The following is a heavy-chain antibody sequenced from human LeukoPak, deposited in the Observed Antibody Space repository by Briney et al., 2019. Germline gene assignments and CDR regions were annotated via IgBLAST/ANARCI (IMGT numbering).Heavy chain of an antibody. D-gene: IGHD6-19*01. J-gene: IGHJ6*03. V-gene: IGHV4-59*12. CDR3: ARDQWLVLRSYMDV. CDR1: GGSISSYY. Sequence: SETLSLTCTVSGGSISSYYWSWIRQPPGKGLEWIGYIYYSGSTNYNPSLKSRVTISVDTSKNQFSLKLSSVTAADTAVYYCARDQWLVLRSYMDVWGKGTTVTVSS. CDR2: IYYSGST.